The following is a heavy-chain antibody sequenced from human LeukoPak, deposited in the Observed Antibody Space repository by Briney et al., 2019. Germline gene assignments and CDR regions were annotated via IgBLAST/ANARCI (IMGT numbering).Heavy chain of an antibody. CDR2: INPSGGST. Sequence: ASVKVSCKVSGGTFNRYSFDWVRQAPGQGLEWMGIINPSGGSTSYAQKFQGRVTMTRDTSTSTVYMELSSLRSEDTAVYYCARNSGSQTWDFDYWGQGTLVTVSS. V-gene: IGHV1-46*02. D-gene: IGHD1-26*01. CDR3: ARNSGSQTWDFDY. J-gene: IGHJ4*02. CDR1: GGTFNRYS.